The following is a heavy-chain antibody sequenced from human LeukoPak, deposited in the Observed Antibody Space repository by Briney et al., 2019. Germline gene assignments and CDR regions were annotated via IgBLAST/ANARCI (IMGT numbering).Heavy chain of an antibody. CDR1: GDSLSCYY. CDR3: ASGSYYFDY. J-gene: IGHJ4*02. V-gene: IGHV4-59*01. Sequence: KPSETLSLICTVSGDSLSCYYWSWIRQPPGKGLEWIGYIYYSGSTKYNPSLKSRVTISVDTSKNQVSLKLSSVTAADTAVYYCASGSYYFDYWGQGTLVTVSS. D-gene: IGHD1-26*01. CDR2: IYYSGST.